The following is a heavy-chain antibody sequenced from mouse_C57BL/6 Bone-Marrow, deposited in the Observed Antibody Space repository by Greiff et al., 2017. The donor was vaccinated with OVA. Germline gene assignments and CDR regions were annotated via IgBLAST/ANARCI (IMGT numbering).Heavy chain of an antibody. D-gene: IGHD1-1*01. J-gene: IGHJ2*01. Sequence: EVHLVESGGGLVQPGDSLSLSCAASGFTFTNYYMSWVRQPPGKALEWLAFIRNKPNGSTTEYSASVKGRFTISRANSQSILYLQMNALRAEDSATYYCARYKGRVAVDYFDYWGQGTALTVSS. CDR2: IRNKPNGSTT. CDR1: GFTFTNYY. CDR3: ARYKGRVAVDYFDY. V-gene: IGHV7-3*01.